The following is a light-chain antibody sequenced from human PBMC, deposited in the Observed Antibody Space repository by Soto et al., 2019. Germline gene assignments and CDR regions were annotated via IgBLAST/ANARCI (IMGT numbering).Light chain of an antibody. V-gene: IGKV3-15*01. CDR1: QSVSSN. Sequence: EIVMTHSRATLSVSPGERATLSCRASQSVSSNLAWYQQKPGQAPRLLIYGASTRATGIPARFSGSGSGTQFTLTISSLQSEDFALYYCQQYNNWPLWTVGQGTKVDIK. CDR3: QQYNNWPLWT. J-gene: IGKJ1*01. CDR2: GAS.